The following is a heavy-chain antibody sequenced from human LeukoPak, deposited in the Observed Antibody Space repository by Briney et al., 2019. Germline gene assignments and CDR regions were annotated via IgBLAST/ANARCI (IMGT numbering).Heavy chain of an antibody. D-gene: IGHD3-10*01. J-gene: IGHJ5*02. Sequence: GASVKVSCKAPGYTFTGYYMHWVRQAPGQGLEWMGWINPNSGGTNYAQKFQGRVTMTRDTSISTAYMELSRLRSDDTAVYYCARENPLSFMVRGVILWFDPWGQGTLVTVSS. CDR1: GYTFTGYY. V-gene: IGHV1-2*02. CDR2: INPNSGGT. CDR3: ARENPLSFMVRGVILWFDP.